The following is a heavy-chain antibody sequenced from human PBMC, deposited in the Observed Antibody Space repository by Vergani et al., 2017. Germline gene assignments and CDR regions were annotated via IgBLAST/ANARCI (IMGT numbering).Heavy chain of an antibody. CDR2: IIPIFGTA. D-gene: IGHD1-26*01. V-gene: IGHV1-69*01. CDR1: GGTFSSYA. CDR3: ARVPKGWAQYYFDY. Sequence: QVQLVQSGAEVKKPGSSVKVFCKASGGTFSSYAISWVRQAPGQGLEWMGGIIPIFGTANYAQKFQGRVTITADESTSTAYMELSSLRSEDTAVYYCARVPKGWAQYYFDYWGQGTLVTVSS. J-gene: IGHJ4*02.